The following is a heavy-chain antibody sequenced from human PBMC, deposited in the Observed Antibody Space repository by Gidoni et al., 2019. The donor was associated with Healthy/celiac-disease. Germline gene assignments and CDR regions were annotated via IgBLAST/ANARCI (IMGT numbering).Heavy chain of an antibody. J-gene: IGHJ6*02. D-gene: IGHD6-13*01. V-gene: IGHV4-34*01. Sequence: QVQLQQWGAGLLKPSETLSLTCAVYGGSFSGYYWSWLRQPPGKGLEWIGEINHSGSTNYNPSLKSRVTISVDTAKNQFSLKLSSVTAADTAVYYCARSYKAAAGPYYYYGMDVWGQGTTVTVSS. CDR3: ARSYKAAAGPYYYYGMDV. CDR2: INHSGST. CDR1: GGSFSGYY.